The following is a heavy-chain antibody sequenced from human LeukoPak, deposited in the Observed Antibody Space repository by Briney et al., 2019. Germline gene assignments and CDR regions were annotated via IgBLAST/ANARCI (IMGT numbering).Heavy chain of an antibody. CDR3: ARDGPYSTSATHPP. CDR2: IWYDGSNK. J-gene: IGHJ5*02. CDR1: GFTFSSYG. Sequence: PGGSLRLSCAASGFTFSSYGMHWVRQAPGKGLEWVALIWYDGSNKYYTDSVKGRLTISRDNSKNTLYLQMNSLRAEDTAVYYCARDGPYSTSATHPPWGQGTLVTVSS. D-gene: IGHD6-6*01. V-gene: IGHV3-33*01.